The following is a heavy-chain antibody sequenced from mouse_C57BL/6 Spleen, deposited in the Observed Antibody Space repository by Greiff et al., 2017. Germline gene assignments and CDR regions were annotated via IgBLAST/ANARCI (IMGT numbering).Heavy chain of an antibody. V-gene: IGHV1-80*01. CDR1: GYAFSSYW. CDR2: IYPGDGDT. Sequence: LKESGASVKISCKASGYAFSSYWMNWVKQRPGKGLEWIGQIYPGDGDTNYNGKFKGKATLTADKSSSTAYMQLSSLTSEDSAVYFCARRPNYAMDYWGQGTSVTVSS. J-gene: IGHJ4*01. CDR3: ARRPNYAMDY.